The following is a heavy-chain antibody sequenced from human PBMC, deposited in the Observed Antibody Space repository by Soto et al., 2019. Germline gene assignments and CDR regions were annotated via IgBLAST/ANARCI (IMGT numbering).Heavy chain of an antibody. CDR1: GYTLTELS. J-gene: IGHJ3*02. Sequence: VASVKVSCKVSGYTLTELSMHWVRQAPGKGLEWMGGFDPEDGETIYAQKFQGRVTMTEDTSTDTAYMELSSLRSEDTAVYYCATDLRYCSGGSCYDDAFDIWGQGTMVTVSS. CDR2: FDPEDGET. V-gene: IGHV1-24*01. D-gene: IGHD2-15*01. CDR3: ATDLRYCSGGSCYDDAFDI.